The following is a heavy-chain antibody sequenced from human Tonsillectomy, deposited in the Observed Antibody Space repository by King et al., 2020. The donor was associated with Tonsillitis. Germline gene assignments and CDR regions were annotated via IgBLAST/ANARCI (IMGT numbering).Heavy chain of an antibody. CDR1: GDSSSRSPYY. Sequence: QLQESGPGLVEPSETLSLTCTVSGDSSSRSPYYWAWIRQPPGKGLEWLGSISYSGSDYYNPALKSRLTISVDTSKDRFSLTLNSVSVAYPAIYYCARHFAHVFDDNGYYFRYYFVSWGQGTLVTVSS. J-gene: IGHJ4*02. D-gene: IGHD3-22*01. CDR2: ISYSGSD. CDR3: ARHFAHVFDDNGYYFRYYFVS. V-gene: IGHV4-39*01.